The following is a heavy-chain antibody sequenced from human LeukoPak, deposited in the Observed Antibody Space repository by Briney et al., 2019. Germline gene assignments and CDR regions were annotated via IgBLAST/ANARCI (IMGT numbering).Heavy chain of an antibody. CDR3: ARDYKYAFDN. CDR2: IGISSGNT. J-gene: IGHJ4*02. D-gene: IGHD5-24*01. V-gene: IGHV3-48*01. CDR1: GFTFSAYS. Sequence: PAGSLRLSCAASGFTFSAYSMNWVRQAPGKGLGWMSYIGISSGNTKYADSVKGRFTISGDKAKNSLYLQMNSLRVEDTAVYYCARDYKYAFDNWGQGTLVTVSS.